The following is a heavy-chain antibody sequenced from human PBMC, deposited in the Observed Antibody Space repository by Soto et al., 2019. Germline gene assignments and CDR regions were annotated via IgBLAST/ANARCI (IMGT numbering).Heavy chain of an antibody. V-gene: IGHV1-69*06. D-gene: IGHD3-22*01. CDR3: ARSKILVVSMEYYYYYGRDV. Sequence: SVKLSCKSSGGTFSSYAISWVRQAPGQGLEWMGGIIPIFGTANYAQKFQGRVTITADKSTSTAYMELSSLRSEDTAVYYCARSKILVVSMEYYYYYGRDVWGQGTTVTVYS. CDR1: GGTFSSYA. CDR2: IIPIFGTA. J-gene: IGHJ6*02.